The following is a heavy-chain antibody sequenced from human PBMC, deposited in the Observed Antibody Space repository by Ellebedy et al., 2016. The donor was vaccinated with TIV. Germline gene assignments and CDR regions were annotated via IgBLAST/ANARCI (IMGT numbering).Heavy chain of an antibody. CDR3: ARSFDTGMDV. Sequence: AASVKVSCKASAYTFSGYYIHWVRQAPGQGLEWMGWINSQSGGTNHAQKFQDRVTMTRDPSISTAYMEVNRLTSEDTAVYYCARSFDTGMDVWGQGTTVTVSS. V-gene: IGHV1-2*02. CDR1: AYTFSGYY. CDR2: INSQSGGT. J-gene: IGHJ6*02.